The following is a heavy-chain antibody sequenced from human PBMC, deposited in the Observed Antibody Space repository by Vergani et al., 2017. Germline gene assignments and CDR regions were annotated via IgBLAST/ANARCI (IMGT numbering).Heavy chain of an antibody. CDR3: ARSLPGIATH. V-gene: IGHV4-39*07. Sequence: QLQLQESGPGLVKPSETLSLTCTVSVGSISSSSYYWGWIRQPPGKGLEWIGSIYYSGSTYYNPSLKSLVTISVDTSKNQFSLKLSSVTAADTAGYYCARSLPGIATHWGQGTLVTVSS. CDR1: VGSISSSSYY. D-gene: IGHD6-13*01. J-gene: IGHJ4*02. CDR2: IYYSGST.